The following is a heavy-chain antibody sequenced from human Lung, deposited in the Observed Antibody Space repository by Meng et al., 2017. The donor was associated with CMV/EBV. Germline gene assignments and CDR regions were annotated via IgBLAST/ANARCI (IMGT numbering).Heavy chain of an antibody. CDR2: ISYDGSNK. D-gene: IGHD2-2*01. V-gene: IGHV3-30-3*01. CDR1: GFTFSGCA. J-gene: IGHJ4*02. CDR3: ARDQMEGVVVPAAMGY. Sequence: QVQVVGAGGGVCQPCEHLERAGAASGFTFSGCAMHWVRQAPGKGLEWVAVISYDGSNKYYADSVKGRFTISRDNSKNTLYLQMNSLRAEDTAVYYCARDQMEGVVVPAAMGYWGQGTLVTVSS.